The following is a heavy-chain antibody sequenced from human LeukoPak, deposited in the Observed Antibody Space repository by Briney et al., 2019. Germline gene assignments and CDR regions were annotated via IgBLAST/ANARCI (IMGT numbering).Heavy chain of an antibody. V-gene: IGHV4-34*01. CDR1: GESFSGYY. CDR3: ASIQVVVVAATLNY. Sequence: SETLSLTCAVYGESFSGYYWSWIRQPPGKGLEWIGEINHSGSTNYNPSFKSRVTISVDTSKNQFSLKLSSVTAADTAVYYCASIQVVVVAATLNYWGQGTLVTVSS. CDR2: INHSGST. D-gene: IGHD2-15*01. J-gene: IGHJ4*02.